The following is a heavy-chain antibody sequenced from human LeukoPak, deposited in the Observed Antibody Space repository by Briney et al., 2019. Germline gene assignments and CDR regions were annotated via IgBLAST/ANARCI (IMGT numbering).Heavy chain of an antibody. V-gene: IGHV4-39*07. Sequence: SETLSLTCTVSGGSISSSSYYWGWIRQPPGKGLEWIGSIYYSGITNYNPSLKSRVTISLDKSKNQFSLKLTSVTAADTAVYYCARVRGVSPPLLWFGSFDPWGQGTLVTVSS. J-gene: IGHJ5*02. CDR1: GGSISSSSYY. CDR2: IYYSGIT. CDR3: ARVRGVSPPLLWFGSFDP. D-gene: IGHD3-10*01.